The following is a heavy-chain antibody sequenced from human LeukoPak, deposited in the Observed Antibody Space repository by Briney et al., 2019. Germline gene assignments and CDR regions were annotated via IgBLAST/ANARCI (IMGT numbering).Heavy chain of an antibody. V-gene: IGHV4-30-4*01. Sequence: SETLSLTCTVSGGSISSGDYYWSWIRQPPGKGLEWIGYMYYSGSTYYNPSLKSRVVISVDTFKNQFSLKLSSVTAADTAVYYCARPYYYDSRIDPWGQGTLVTVSS. CDR3: ARPYYYDSRIDP. D-gene: IGHD3-22*01. CDR2: MYYSGST. J-gene: IGHJ5*02. CDR1: GGSISSGDYY.